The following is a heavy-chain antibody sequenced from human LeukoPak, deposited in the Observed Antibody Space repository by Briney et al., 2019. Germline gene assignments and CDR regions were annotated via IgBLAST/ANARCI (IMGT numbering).Heavy chain of an antibody. Sequence: GGSLRLSCAASGFTFSTFDMSWVRQAPGKGLQWVSTISGAGGTTLFADSVKGRFTISRDNSKNTLYLQMNSLRAEDTAVYYCAREGIVGSTRDYWGQGTLVTVSS. CDR3: AREGIVGSTRDY. CDR2: ISGAGGTT. J-gene: IGHJ4*02. CDR1: GFTFSTFD. D-gene: IGHD1-26*01. V-gene: IGHV3-23*01.